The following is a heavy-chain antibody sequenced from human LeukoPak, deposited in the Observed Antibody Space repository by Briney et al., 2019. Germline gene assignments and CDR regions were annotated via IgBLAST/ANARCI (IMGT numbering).Heavy chain of an antibody. V-gene: IGHV3-33*01. CDR3: ARDPGYTSGWDFDY. J-gene: IGHJ4*02. CDR2: IWYDGSKK. D-gene: IGHD6-19*01. CDR1: GCIFSNNG. Sequence: GGSLRLSCAASGCIFSNNGMHWVRQAPGKGLEWVAVIWYDGSKKFYSDSAKGRFTISRDDSKNTLYLQMNNLRAEDTAVYYCARDPGYTSGWDFDYWGQGILVTVSS.